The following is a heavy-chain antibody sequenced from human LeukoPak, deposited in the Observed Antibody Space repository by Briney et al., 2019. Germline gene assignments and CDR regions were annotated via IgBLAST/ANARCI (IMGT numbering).Heavy chain of an antibody. V-gene: IGHV3-66*02. CDR2: IYSGGNT. CDR3: VNLPGGGY. CDR1: GLTVSSNY. J-gene: IGHJ4*02. Sequence: GGSLRLSCAASGLTVSSNYMTWIRQAPRKGLEWVSIIYSGGNTYYADSVKGRFAISRDNSKNTVYLQMNSLRAEDTAVYYCVNLPGGGYWGQGTLSPSPQ. D-gene: IGHD7-27*01.